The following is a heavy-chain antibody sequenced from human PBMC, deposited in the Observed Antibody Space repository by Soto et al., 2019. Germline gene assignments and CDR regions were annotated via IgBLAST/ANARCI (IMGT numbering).Heavy chain of an antibody. J-gene: IGHJ2*01. CDR3: ARANAGATNPYYWYFDL. Sequence: QVQLQESGPGLVKPSGTLSLTCAVSGGSISSSNWWSWVRQPPGKGLEWIGEIYHSGSTNYNPSLKSRGTISVXXSXNLXSLKLSSVTAADTAVYYCARANAGATNPYYWYFDLWGRGTLVTVSS. V-gene: IGHV4-4*02. CDR2: IYHSGST. D-gene: IGHD1-26*01. CDR1: GGSISSSNW.